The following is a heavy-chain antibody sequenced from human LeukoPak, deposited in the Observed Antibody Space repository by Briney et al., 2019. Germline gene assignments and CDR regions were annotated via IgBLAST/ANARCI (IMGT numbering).Heavy chain of an antibody. Sequence: GGALRLSCAASGFTFSDYYMSWSRQAPGKGLEWVSYISSSGSTIYYADSVKGRFTISRDNAKNSLYLQMNSLRAEDTAVYYCAREDYYDSSGVSYDYSGQGTLVTVSS. CDR1: GFTFSDYY. CDR3: AREDYYDSSGVSYDY. CDR2: ISSSGSTI. V-gene: IGHV3-11*01. J-gene: IGHJ4*02. D-gene: IGHD3-22*01.